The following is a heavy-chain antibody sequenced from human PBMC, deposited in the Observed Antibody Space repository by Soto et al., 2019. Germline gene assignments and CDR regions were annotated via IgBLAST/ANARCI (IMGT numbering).Heavy chain of an antibody. J-gene: IGHJ4*02. V-gene: IGHV5-10-1*01. CDR3: ARHRSSGWSLDY. D-gene: IGHD6-19*01. Sequence: GESLKISCKGSGYSFTSYWISWVRQMPGKGLEWMGRIDPSDSYTNYSPSFQGHVTISAGKSISTAYLQWSSLKASYTAMYYCARHRSSGWSLDYWGQGTLVTVSS. CDR1: GYSFTSYW. CDR2: IDPSDSYT.